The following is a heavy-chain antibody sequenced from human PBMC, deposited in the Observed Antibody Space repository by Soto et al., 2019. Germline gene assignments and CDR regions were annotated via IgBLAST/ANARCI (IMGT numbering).Heavy chain of an antibody. CDR2: ISGSGGST. J-gene: IGHJ4*02. Sequence: GGSLGLSCAASGFTFSSYAMXWVRXXXXKGLEWVSAISGSGGSTYYADSVKGRFTISRDNSKNTLYLQMNSLRAEDTAVYYCAIFYGSGSFFYYFDYWGQGTLVT. V-gene: IGHV3-23*01. CDR1: GFTFSSYA. CDR3: AIFYGSGSFFYYFDY. D-gene: IGHD3-10*01.